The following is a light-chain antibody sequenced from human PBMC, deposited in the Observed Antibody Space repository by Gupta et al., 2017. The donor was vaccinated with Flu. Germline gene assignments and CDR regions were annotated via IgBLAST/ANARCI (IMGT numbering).Light chain of an antibody. Sequence: SVTISCTGTRGDIGAYNYVTWFQQHPGRSPKLIIYEVSERPSGVPDRFSGSKSGNTASLTXSXLQAEDXADYYCCSYAGSNVYVFGTGTKVTVL. CDR3: CSYAGSNVYV. CDR1: RGDIGAYNY. J-gene: IGLJ1*01. V-gene: IGLV2-8*01. CDR2: EVS.